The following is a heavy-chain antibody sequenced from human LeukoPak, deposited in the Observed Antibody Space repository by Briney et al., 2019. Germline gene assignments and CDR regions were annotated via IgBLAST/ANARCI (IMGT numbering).Heavy chain of an antibody. CDR3: AKDLLSGSGRASNKDV. J-gene: IGHJ6*03. Sequence: PGGSLRLSCAASGFTFDNYVMAWFRQAPGKGLEWVSTISALFPNTYSADSVKGRFTISRNNYNGTPYLQINSLRTDDTAAYYYAKDLLSGSGRASNKDVWGKGTTVTVCS. CDR1: GFTFDNYV. V-gene: IGHV3-23*01. D-gene: IGHD3-10*01. CDR2: ISALFPNT.